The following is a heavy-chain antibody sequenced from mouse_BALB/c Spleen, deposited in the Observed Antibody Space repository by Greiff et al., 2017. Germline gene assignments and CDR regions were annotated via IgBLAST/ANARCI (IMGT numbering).Heavy chain of an antibody. J-gene: IGHJ4*01. D-gene: IGHD2-1*01. CDR3: AYYGNSDYAMDY. CDR1: GYTFSSYW. Sequence: VHLVESGAELMKPGASVKISCKATGYTFSSYWIEWVKQRPGHGLEWIGEILPGSGSTNYNEKFKGKATFTADTSSNTAYMQLSSLTSEDSAVYYCAYYGNSDYAMDYWGQGTSVTVSS. V-gene: IGHV1-9*01. CDR2: ILPGSGST.